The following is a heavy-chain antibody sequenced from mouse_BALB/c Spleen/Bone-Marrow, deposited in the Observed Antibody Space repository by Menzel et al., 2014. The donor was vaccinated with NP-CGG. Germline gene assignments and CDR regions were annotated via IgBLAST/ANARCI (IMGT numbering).Heavy chain of an antibody. CDR1: GFNIKDIY. CDR2: IDPANGDT. D-gene: IGHD1-2*01. J-gene: IGHJ2*01. CDR3: ARDYGPFDY. V-gene: IGHV14-3*02. Sequence: DVQLQESGAELVKPGASVKLSCTASGFNIKDIYMHGVKQRPEQGLEWIGRIDPANGDTKYDPKFQGRATITADTSSNTAYLQLSSLTSEDTAVYYCARDYGPFDYWGQGTTLTVSS.